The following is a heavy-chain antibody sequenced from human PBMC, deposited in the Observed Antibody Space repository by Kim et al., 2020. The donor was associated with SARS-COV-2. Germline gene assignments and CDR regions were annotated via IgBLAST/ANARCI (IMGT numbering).Heavy chain of an antibody. V-gene: IGHV3-43*01. Sequence: YAESFEGRFSISRDNSKNSLYLQMNNLRTEDSALYYCAKNKGRSRYGMDVWSQGTTVIVSS. D-gene: IGHD4-17*01. CDR3: AKNKGRSRYGMDV. J-gene: IGHJ6*02.